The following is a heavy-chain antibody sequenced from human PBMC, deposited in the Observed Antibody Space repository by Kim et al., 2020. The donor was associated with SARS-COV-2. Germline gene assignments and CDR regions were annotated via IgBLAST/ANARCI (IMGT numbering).Heavy chain of an antibody. CDR1: GFTFGRFS. D-gene: IGHD6-6*01. CDR3: AKGSDA. V-gene: IGHV3-64*04. Sequence: GGSLRLSCSASGFTFGRFSMFWVRQAPGKRPEFVSEISTSGHITNYAASVRGRFTVSRDNSKDTQYLQMNNLRPDDTGICYCAKGSDAWGQGALVTVSS. J-gene: IGHJ5*02. CDR2: ISTSGHIT.